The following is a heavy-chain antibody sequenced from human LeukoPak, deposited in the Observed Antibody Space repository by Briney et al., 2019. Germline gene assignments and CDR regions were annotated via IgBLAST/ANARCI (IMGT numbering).Heavy chain of an antibody. J-gene: IGHJ4*02. V-gene: IGHV4-30-2*01. CDR2: IYHSGST. CDR3: ASSLWGYFDY. CDR1: GGSISSGGYS. Sequence: PSETLSLTCAVSGGSISSGGYSWSWIRQPPGKGLEWIGYIYHSGSTYYNPSLKSRVTISVDRSKNQFSLKLSSVTAADTAVYYCASSLWGYFDYWGQGTLVTVSS. D-gene: IGHD3-16*01.